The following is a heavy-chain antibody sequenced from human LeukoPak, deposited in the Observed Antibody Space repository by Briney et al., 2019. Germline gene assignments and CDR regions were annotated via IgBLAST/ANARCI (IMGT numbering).Heavy chain of an antibody. Sequence: ASVTVSCKASGGTFSSYAISWVRQAPGQGLEWMGGIIPIFGTANYAQKFQGRVTITTDESTSTAYMELSSLRSEGTAVYYCASRIAARRYYFDYWGQGTLVTVSS. D-gene: IGHD6-6*01. V-gene: IGHV1-69*05. CDR1: GGTFSSYA. CDR3: ASRIAARRYYFDY. CDR2: IIPIFGTA. J-gene: IGHJ4*02.